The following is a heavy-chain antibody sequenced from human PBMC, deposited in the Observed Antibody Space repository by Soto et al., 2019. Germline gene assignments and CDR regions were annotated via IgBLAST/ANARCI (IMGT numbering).Heavy chain of an antibody. CDR2: INYSGST. J-gene: IGHJ5*02. CDR1: GGSISSSSYY. Sequence: PSETLSLTCTVSGGSISSSSYYWGWIRQPPGKGLEWIGSINYSGSTYYNPSLKSRVTISVDTSKNQFSLKLSSVTAADTAVYYCARSSIRTFYGSGSRNWFDPWGRGTLVTVSS. V-gene: IGHV4-39*01. D-gene: IGHD3-10*01. CDR3: ARSSIRTFYGSGSRNWFDP.